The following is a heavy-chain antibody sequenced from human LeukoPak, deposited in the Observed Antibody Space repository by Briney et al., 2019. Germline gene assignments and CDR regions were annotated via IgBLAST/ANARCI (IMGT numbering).Heavy chain of an antibody. V-gene: IGHV4-59*11. CDR2: ISYSGST. D-gene: IGHD1-7*01. CDR3: ARFITGATTKRFDY. J-gene: IGHJ4*02. Sequence: PSETLSLTCTFSGASISVHYWSWVRQPPGKGLEWIGYISYSGSTNYNPSLKSRVTISVDTSKNQFSLKLSSVTAADTAVYYCARFITGATTKRFDYWGQGILVTVSS. CDR1: GASISVHY.